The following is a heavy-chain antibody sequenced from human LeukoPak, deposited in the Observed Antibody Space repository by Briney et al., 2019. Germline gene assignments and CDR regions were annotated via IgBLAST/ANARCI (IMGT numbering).Heavy chain of an antibody. V-gene: IGHV1-69*05. CDR1: GYTFTSYY. CDR2: IIPIFGTA. CDR3: AREAGNYGDYDYDY. J-gene: IGHJ4*02. Sequence: SVKVSCKASGYTFTSYYMHWVRQAPGQGLEWMGRIIPIFGTANYAQKFQGRVTITTDESTSTAYMELSSLRSEDTAVYYCAREAGNYGDYDYDYWGQGTLVTVSS. D-gene: IGHD4-17*01.